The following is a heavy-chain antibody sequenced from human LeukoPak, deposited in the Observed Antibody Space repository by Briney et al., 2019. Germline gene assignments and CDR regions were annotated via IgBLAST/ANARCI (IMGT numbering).Heavy chain of an antibody. J-gene: IGHJ6*04. D-gene: IGHD3-10*02. V-gene: IGHV3-48*03. Sequence: GGSLRLSCAASGFTFSSYEMNWVRQAPGRGLEWVSYNSSSGSTIYYADSVKGRFTISRDNAKNSLYLQMNSLRAEDTAVYYCAELGITMIGGVWGKGTTVTISS. CDR3: AELGITMIGGV. CDR2: NSSSGSTI. CDR1: GFTFSSYE.